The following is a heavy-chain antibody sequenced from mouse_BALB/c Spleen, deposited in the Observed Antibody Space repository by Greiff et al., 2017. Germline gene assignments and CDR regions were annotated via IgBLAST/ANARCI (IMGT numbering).Heavy chain of an antibody. V-gene: IGHV1S81*02. J-gene: IGHJ4*01. CDR3: ARKGLRPYYYAMDY. D-gene: IGHD2-4*01. CDR2: INPSNGRT. Sequence: VQLQQPGAELVKPGASVKLSCKASGYTFTSYWMHWVKQRPGQGLEWIGEINPSNGRTNYNEKFKSKATLTVDKSSSTAYMQLSSLTSEDSAVYYCARKGLRPYYYAMDYWGQGTSVTVSS. CDR1: GYTFTSYW.